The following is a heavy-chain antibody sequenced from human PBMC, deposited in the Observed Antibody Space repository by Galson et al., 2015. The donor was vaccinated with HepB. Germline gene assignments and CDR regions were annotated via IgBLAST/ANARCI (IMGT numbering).Heavy chain of an antibody. CDR2: ISYDGSNK. J-gene: IGHJ6*02. V-gene: IGHV3-30*18. D-gene: IGHD3-16*01. CDR3: AELGDSWTGRNYYGMDV. CDR1: GFAFSSYD. Sequence: SLRLSCAASGFAFSSYDMHWVRQAPGKGLEWVAVISYDGSNKYYADSVKGRFTISRDNSKNTLYLQMNSLRAEDTAVYYCAELGDSWTGRNYYGMDVWGQGTTVTVSS.